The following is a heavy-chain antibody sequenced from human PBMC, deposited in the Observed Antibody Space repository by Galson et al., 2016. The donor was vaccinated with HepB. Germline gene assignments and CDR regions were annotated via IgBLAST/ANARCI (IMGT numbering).Heavy chain of an antibody. D-gene: IGHD2-15*01. Sequence: SLRLSCAASGFTFSSYAMTWVRQGPGKGLEWVALISGSGGTISYAHSVEGRFTISRDNSKNTLYLQMNSLRAEDTAVYFCAKSLQGSGRGAFGWRVVVPSVYRPISYAMDVWGQGTTVTVSS. CDR3: AKSLQGSGRGAFGWRVVVPSVYRPISYAMDV. J-gene: IGHJ6*02. V-gene: IGHV3-23*01. CDR2: ISGSGGTI. CDR1: GFTFSSYA.